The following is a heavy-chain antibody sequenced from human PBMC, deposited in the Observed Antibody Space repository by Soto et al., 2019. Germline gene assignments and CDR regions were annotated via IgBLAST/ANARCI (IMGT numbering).Heavy chain of an antibody. Sequence: EVQLVESGGGLVQPGGSLRLSCAASGFTFSSYSMNWVRQAPGKWLEWVSHISSSSSTIYYADSVKGRFTISRDNAKNSLYLQMNSLRAEDTAVYYCAREADYVNWFDPWGQGTLVTVSS. J-gene: IGHJ5*02. CDR2: ISSSSSTI. CDR3: AREADYVNWFDP. V-gene: IGHV3-48*01. D-gene: IGHD4-17*01. CDR1: GFTFSSYS.